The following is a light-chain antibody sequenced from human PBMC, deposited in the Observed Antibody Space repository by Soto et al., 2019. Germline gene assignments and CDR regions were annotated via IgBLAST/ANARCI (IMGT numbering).Light chain of an antibody. V-gene: IGLV2-14*01. CDR3: SSYTSSSLYV. CDR1: SSDVGSYNY. J-gene: IGLJ1*01. CDR2: DVS. Sequence: QSVLTQPASVSGSPGQAITISCTGTSSDVGSYNYFSCYQQHPGKAHKLMIYDVSNRPSGVSNRFSGSKSGNTSSLTISGLQDEDDADYYCSSYTSSSLYVFGTGTKLTVL.